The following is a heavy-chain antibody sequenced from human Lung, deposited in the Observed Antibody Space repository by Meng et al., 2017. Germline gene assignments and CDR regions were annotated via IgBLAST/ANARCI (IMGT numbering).Heavy chain of an antibody. D-gene: IGHD6-19*01. CDR3: VRRTYSSGWYFDY. V-gene: IGHV4-34*02. CDR1: GGSFSGYY. CDR2: IIDGGST. Sequence: QGQLQTEGAGVLKPSETLSLTCAVYGGSFSGYYWRWIRQPPGKGLEWIGEIIDGGSTNYNPSLKSRVTISVDTSKNQFSLRVTSVTAADRAVYYCVRRTYSSGWYFDYWGQGTLVTVSS. J-gene: IGHJ4*02.